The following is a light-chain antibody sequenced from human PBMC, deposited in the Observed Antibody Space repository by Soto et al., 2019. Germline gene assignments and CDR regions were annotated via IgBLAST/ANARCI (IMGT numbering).Light chain of an antibody. Sequence: QSALTQPASVSGSPGQSITISCTGTSSDVGGYNYVSWYQQHSGKAPKLMIYDVSNRPSGVSNRFSGSKSGNTASLTISGLQAEDEADYYCSSYTSSSPHVVFGGGTKVTVL. CDR1: SSDVGGYNY. J-gene: IGLJ2*01. CDR2: DVS. CDR3: SSYTSSSPHVV. V-gene: IGLV2-14*01.